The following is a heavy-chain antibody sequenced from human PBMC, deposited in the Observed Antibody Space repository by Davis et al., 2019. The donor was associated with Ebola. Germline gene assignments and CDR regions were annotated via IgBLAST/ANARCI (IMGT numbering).Heavy chain of an antibody. CDR1: GFTFSSYG. Sequence: PGGSLRLSCAASGFTFSSYGMHWVRQAPGKGLEWVAVISYDGSNKYYADSVKGRFTISRDNSKNTLYLQMNSLRAEDTAVYYCAKDWRYDSRLRKSYYYGMDVWGQGTTVTVSS. D-gene: IGHD3-22*01. CDR3: AKDWRYDSRLRKSYYYGMDV. V-gene: IGHV3-30*18. CDR2: ISYDGSNK. J-gene: IGHJ6*02.